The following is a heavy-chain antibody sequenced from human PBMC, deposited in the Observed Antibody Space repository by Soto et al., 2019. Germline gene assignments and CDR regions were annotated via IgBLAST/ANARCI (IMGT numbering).Heavy chain of an antibody. D-gene: IGHD3-3*01. CDR2: IYHSGGT. CDR3: ARDRGYDFWSGYYAY. Sequence: SETLSLTCAVYGGSFSGYYWGWIRQPPGKGLEWIGTIYHSGGTYYNPSLKSRVTISVDTSKNQFSLKLSSVTAADTAMYYCARDRGYDFWSGYYAYWGQGTLVTVSS. CDR1: GGSFSGYY. J-gene: IGHJ4*02. V-gene: IGHV4-38-2*02.